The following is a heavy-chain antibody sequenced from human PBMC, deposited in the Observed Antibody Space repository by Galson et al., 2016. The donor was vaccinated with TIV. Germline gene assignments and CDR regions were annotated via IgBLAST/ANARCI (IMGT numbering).Heavy chain of an antibody. D-gene: IGHD1-7*01. V-gene: IGHV4-38-2*02. CDR3: TREIAGTTVHS. J-gene: IGHJ4*02. CDR2: VYYTGGT. Sequence: SETLSLTCTVSGPSFTRDYSWGWIRQPPGKGLEWIGSVYYTGGTYYNPSLRSRVTVSLDTSNNQFFLKLSSVTAADTAVYYCTREIAGTTVHSWGQGALVTVSS. CDR1: GPSFTRDYS.